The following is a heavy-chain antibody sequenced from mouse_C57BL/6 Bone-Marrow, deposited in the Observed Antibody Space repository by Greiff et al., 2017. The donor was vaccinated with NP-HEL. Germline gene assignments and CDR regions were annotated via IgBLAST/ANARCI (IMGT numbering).Heavy chain of an antibody. CDR2: ISSGSSTI. Sequence: EVKLVESGGGLVKPGGSLKLSCAASGFTFSDYGMHWVRQAPEKGLEWVAYISSGSSTIYYADTVKGRFTISRDNAKNTLFLQMTSLRSEDTAMYYCARWGSQLRLRYFDYWGQGTTLTVSS. CDR1: GFTFSDYG. J-gene: IGHJ2*01. CDR3: ARWGSQLRLRYFDY. D-gene: IGHD3-2*02. V-gene: IGHV5-17*01.